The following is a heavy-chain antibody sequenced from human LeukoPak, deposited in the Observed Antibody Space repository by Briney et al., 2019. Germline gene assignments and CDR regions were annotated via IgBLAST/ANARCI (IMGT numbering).Heavy chain of an antibody. Sequence: PGGSLRLSCAASGFTFSSYAMSWVRQAPGKGLEWVSAISGSGGSTYYADSVKGRFTISRDNSKNALYLQMNSLRAEDTAVYYCAKDRKDCSSTSCDYFDYWGQGTLVTVSS. CDR1: GFTFSSYA. V-gene: IGHV3-23*01. J-gene: IGHJ4*02. D-gene: IGHD2-2*01. CDR3: AKDRKDCSSTSCDYFDY. CDR2: ISGSGGST.